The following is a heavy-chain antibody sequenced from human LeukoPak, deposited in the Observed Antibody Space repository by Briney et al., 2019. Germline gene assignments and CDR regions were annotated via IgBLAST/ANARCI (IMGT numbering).Heavy chain of an antibody. Sequence: TPSETLSLTCAVYGGSFSGYYWSWIRQPPGKGLEWIGEINHSGSTNYNPSLKSRVTISVDTSKNQFSPKLSSVTAADTAVYYCARGLRYCSSTSCYLYYYYYGMDVWGQGTTVTVPS. V-gene: IGHV4-34*01. CDR2: INHSGST. J-gene: IGHJ6*02. CDR3: ARGLRYCSSTSCYLYYYYYGMDV. CDR1: GGSFSGYY. D-gene: IGHD2-2*01.